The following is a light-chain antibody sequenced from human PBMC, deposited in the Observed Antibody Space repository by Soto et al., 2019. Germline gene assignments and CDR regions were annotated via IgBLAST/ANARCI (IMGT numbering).Light chain of an antibody. CDR2: NDN. V-gene: IGLV1-44*01. J-gene: IGLJ3*02. CDR3: AAWDDSLDARGV. CDR1: SSNIGSNA. Sequence: QSVLTQPPSASGTPGQRVTISCSGSSSNIGSNAVSWYQQLPGPAPKLLIYNDNQPPSGVPDRFSASKSGTSASLAISGLESEEEADYYCAAWDDSLDARGVFGGGTKVTVL.